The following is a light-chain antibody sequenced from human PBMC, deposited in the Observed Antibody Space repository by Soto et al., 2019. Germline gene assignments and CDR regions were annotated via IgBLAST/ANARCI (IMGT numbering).Light chain of an antibody. J-gene: IGLJ3*02. CDR3: QAYDYSLTASV. V-gene: IGLV1-40*01. Sequence: QSVLTQPPSVSGAPGQRVTISCTGNSSNLGAGYDVHWYRQLPGAAPKLVIFGNRNRPSGVPERFSGSKSGTSASLAITGLPGEDEADYYCQAYDYSLTASVFGGGTKLTVL. CDR2: GNR. CDR1: SSNLGAGYD.